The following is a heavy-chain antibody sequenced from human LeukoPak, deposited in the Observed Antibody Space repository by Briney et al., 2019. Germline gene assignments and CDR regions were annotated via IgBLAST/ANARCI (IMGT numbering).Heavy chain of an antibody. Sequence: PGEPLNISCQGSGYTFTTYSIGGARKMHGKGLKWMGYIYPVEAETRYSPSCQGPVTTSADKPSSTAYVQWTSLKASDSAMYYCARRGSRSSGVYYGLDGWGQGTTVTVSS. J-gene: IGHJ6*02. V-gene: IGHV5-51*01. D-gene: IGHD6-6*01. CDR1: GYTFTTYS. CDR3: ARRGSRSSGVYYGLDG. CDR2: IYPVEAET.